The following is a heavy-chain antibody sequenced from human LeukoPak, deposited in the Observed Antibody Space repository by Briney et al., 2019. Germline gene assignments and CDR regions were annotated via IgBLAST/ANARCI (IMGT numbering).Heavy chain of an antibody. J-gene: IGHJ4*02. CDR3: ARGVATGGSFDY. CDR1: GYTFTGYY. CDR2: INPSSGGT. V-gene: IGHV1-46*01. Sequence: ASVKVSCKASGYTFTGYYMHWVRQAPGQGLEWMGIINPSSGGTSYAQKFQGRVTMTRDTSTSTVYMELSSLRSEDTAVYYCARGVATGGSFDYWGQGTLVTVSS. D-gene: IGHD5-12*01.